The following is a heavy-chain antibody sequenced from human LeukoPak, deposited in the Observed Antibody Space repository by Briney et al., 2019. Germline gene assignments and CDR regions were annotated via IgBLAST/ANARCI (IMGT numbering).Heavy chain of an antibody. CDR2: ISSSSSYI. D-gene: IGHD3-10*01. V-gene: IGHV3-21*01. CDR1: GFTFSSYS. CDR3: ARGVKGSLDY. Sequence: PGGSLRLSCAASGFTFSSYSMNWVRQAPGKGLEWVSSISSSSSYIYYADSVKGRSTTSRDNAKHSLYLQMNSLRAEDTAVYYCARGVKGSLDYWGQGTLVTVSS. J-gene: IGHJ4*02.